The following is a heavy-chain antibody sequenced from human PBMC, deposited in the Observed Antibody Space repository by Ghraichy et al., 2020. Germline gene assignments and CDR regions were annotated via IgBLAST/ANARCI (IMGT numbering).Heavy chain of an antibody. D-gene: IGHD5-12*01. J-gene: IGHJ4*02. V-gene: IGHV3-9*01. CDR1: GFTLDDYA. CDR2: ISWNSGSI. Sequence: LSLTCAASGFTLDDYAMHWVRQAPGKGLEWVSGISWNSGSIGYADSVKGRFTISRDNAKNSLYLQMNSLRAEDTALYYCAKGADSGYANSNFDYWGQGTLVTVSS. CDR3: AKGADSGYANSNFDY.